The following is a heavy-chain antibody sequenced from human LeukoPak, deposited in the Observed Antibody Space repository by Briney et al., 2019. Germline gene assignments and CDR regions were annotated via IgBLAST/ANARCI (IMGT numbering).Heavy chain of an antibody. CDR1: GGSISSYY. CDR3: ARDRRLGY. CDR2: IYYSGST. V-gene: IGHV4-59*01. J-gene: IGHJ4*02. Sequence: SETLSLTCPVSGGSISSYYWSWIRQPPGKGLEWIGYIYYSGSTNYNPSLKSRVTISVDTSKNQFSLKLSSVTAADTAVYYCARDRRLGYWGQGTLVTVSP.